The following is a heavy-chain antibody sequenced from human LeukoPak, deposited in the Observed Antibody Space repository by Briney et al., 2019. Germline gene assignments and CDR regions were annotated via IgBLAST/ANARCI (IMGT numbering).Heavy chain of an antibody. Sequence: FQGRVTITADESTSTAYMELSSLRSEDTAVYYCASQYYYGSGSYILDYWGQGTLVTVSS. J-gene: IGHJ4*02. V-gene: IGHV1-69*01. D-gene: IGHD3-10*01. CDR3: ASQYYYGSGSYILDY.